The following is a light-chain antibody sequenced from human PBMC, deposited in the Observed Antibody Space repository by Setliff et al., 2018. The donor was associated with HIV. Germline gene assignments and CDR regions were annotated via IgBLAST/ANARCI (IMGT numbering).Light chain of an antibody. V-gene: IGLV2-18*03. CDR3: SSYTTTGTYV. Sequence: QSALAQPPSVSGSPGQSVTISCTGTSSDIGSYQRVSWYQQSPGTAPKLMIYEVSYRPSGVPDRFSGSKSGNTASLTTSGLQAEDEADYYCSSYTTTGTYVFGSGTKVTVL. J-gene: IGLJ1*01. CDR2: EVS. CDR1: SSDIGSYQR.